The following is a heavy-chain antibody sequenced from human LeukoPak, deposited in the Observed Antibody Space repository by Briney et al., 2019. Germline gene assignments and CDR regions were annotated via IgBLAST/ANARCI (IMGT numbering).Heavy chain of an antibody. Sequence: PSETLSLTCTLSGDYISSRSYYWGWIRQPPGKGLEWIGDIYYSGSTYYNASLKGRVSISIDTSNNHFSLHLRSLTAADTALYYCARRRYYDSTGYLDWGHGTLVTVSS. CDR2: IYYSGST. CDR1: GDYISSRSYY. V-gene: IGHV4-39*02. D-gene: IGHD3-22*01. J-gene: IGHJ1*01. CDR3: ARRRYYDSTGYLD.